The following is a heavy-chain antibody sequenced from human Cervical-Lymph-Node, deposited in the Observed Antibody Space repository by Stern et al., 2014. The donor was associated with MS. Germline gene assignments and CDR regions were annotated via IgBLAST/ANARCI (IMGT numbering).Heavy chain of an antibody. CDR2: ISSGGSYI. J-gene: IGHJ4*02. Sequence: EQLVQSGGGLVKPGGSLRLSCAASGFTFSSYSMNWVRQAPGKGLEWVASISSGGSYIYSADSLKGRFTISRDNAKNSLYLQMNSLRAEDTAVYYCARGRGGNYRYYFDYWGQGTLVTVSS. CDR3: ARGRGGNYRYYFDY. V-gene: IGHV3-21*01. D-gene: IGHD4-23*01. CDR1: GFTFSSYS.